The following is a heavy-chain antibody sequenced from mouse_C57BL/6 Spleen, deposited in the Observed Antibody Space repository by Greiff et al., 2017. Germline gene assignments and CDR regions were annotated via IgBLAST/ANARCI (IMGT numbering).Heavy chain of an antibody. D-gene: IGHD2-4*01. CDR1: GYTFTSYW. CDR3: ARAHLYDDYDVGAMDY. CDR2: IHPNSGST. V-gene: IGHV1-64*01. Sequence: VQLQQPGAELVKPGASVKLSCKASGYTFTSYWMHWVKQRPGQGLEWIGMIHPNSGSTNYNEKFKSTATLTVGKSSSTAYMQLSSLTSEDSAVYYCARAHLYDDYDVGAMDYWGQGTSVTVSS. J-gene: IGHJ4*01.